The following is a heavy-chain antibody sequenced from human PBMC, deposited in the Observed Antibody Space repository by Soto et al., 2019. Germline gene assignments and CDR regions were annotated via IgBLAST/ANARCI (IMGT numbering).Heavy chain of an antibody. V-gene: IGHV3-64*01. Sequence: EVQLVASGGGLVQPGGSLRLSCAASGFTFSSYAMHWVRQAPGKGRAYVSAISSKGGSTDYANSVKGRFTISRDNSKNTLDLQMGSLRAEDMAVSYCARGGRGYEFDYWGQGTLVTVSS. CDR3: ARGGRGYEFDY. CDR2: ISSKGGST. CDR1: GFTFSSYA. D-gene: IGHD5-12*01. J-gene: IGHJ4*02.